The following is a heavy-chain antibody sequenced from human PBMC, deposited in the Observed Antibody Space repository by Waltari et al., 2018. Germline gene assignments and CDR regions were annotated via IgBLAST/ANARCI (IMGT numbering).Heavy chain of an antibody. CDR3: ARPVAAAGNYGMDV. CDR2: ITGSSRTI. CDR1: GFHFRNYS. J-gene: IGHJ6*02. D-gene: IGHD6-13*01. Sequence: EVQLVESGGNLVQPGGSLGLSGLASGFHFRNYSMNCVRQAPGKGLEWISYITGSSRTIYYTDSVKGRFTVSRDNAKNSLFLQMSSLRVEDTAVYYCARPVAAAGNYGMDVWGQGTTVTVSS. V-gene: IGHV3-48*04.